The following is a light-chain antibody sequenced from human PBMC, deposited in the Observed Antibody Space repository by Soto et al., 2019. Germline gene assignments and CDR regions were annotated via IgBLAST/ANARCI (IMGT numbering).Light chain of an antibody. CDR2: GAS. CDR1: QSVSSN. Sequence: EIVMTQSPATLSVSPGERATLSCRASQSVSSNLAWYQQKPGQAPRLLIYGASTRAIGIPARFSGSGSGTEFTITISSLQSEDFAVYYCQQYNNWPPWTFGQGTKVEIK. V-gene: IGKV3-15*01. CDR3: QQYNNWPPWT. J-gene: IGKJ1*01.